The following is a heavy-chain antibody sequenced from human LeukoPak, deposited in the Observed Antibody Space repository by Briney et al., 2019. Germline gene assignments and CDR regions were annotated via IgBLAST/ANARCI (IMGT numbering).Heavy chain of an antibody. CDR1: GYTLTELS. CDR2: ISAYNGNT. D-gene: IGHD3-10*01. Sequence: ASVKVSCKVSGYTLTELSMHWVRQAPGKGLEWMGWISAYNGNTNYAQKLQGRVTMTTDTSTSTAYMELRSLRSDDTAVYYCAREGLWFGVLVHAFDIWGQGTMVTVSS. V-gene: IGHV1-18*01. J-gene: IGHJ3*02. CDR3: AREGLWFGVLVHAFDI.